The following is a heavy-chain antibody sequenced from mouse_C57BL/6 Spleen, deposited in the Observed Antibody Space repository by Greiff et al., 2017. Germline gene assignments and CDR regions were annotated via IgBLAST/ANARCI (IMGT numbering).Heavy chain of an antibody. D-gene: IGHD3-2*02. CDR3: ARETAQARGDY. CDR2: IYPGDGDT. V-gene: IGHV1-82*01. CDR1: GYAFSSSW. Sequence: QVQLKESGPELVKPGASVKISCKASGYAFSSSWMNWVKQRPGKGLEWIGRIYPGDGDTNYNGKFKGKATLTADKSSSTAYMQLSSLTSEDSAVYFCARETAQARGDYWGQGTTLTVSS. J-gene: IGHJ2*01.